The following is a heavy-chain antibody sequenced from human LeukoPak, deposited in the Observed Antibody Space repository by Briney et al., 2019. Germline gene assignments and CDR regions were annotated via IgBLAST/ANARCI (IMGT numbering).Heavy chain of an antibody. CDR2: IYYSGST. D-gene: IGHD2-2*01. V-gene: IGHV4-31*03. J-gene: IGHJ2*01. CDR1: GGSISSCGYY. CDR3: ARGVSRFSSYWYFDH. Sequence: PSQTLSLTCTVSGGSISSCGYYWSWIRQHPGKGLEWIGYIYYSGSTYHNPSLKSRVTIPVDTSKKQFSQKLSSVTAAATAVYYCARGVSRFSSYWYFDHWGRGNLVTVSS.